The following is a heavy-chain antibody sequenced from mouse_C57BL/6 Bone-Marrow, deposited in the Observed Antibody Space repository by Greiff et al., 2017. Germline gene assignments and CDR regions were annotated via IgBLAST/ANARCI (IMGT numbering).Heavy chain of an antibody. J-gene: IGHJ2*01. V-gene: IGHV14-4*01. CDR2: IDPENGDT. CDR1: GFNIKDDY. CDR3: TTSGSGY. D-gene: IGHD1-1*01. Sequence: EVQLQQSGAELVRPGASVKLSCTASGFNIKDDYMHWVKQRPEQGLEWIGWIDPENGDTEYASKFQGKATITADTSSTTAYLQLSSLTSEDTAVYYCTTSGSGYWGQGTTLTVSS.